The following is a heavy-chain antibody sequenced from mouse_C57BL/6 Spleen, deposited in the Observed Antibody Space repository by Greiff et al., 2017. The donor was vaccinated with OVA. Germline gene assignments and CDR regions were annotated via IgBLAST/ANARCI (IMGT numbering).Heavy chain of an antibody. Sequence: EVQRVESGGGLVQPKGSLKLSCAASGFTFNTYAMHWVRQAPGKGLEWVARIRSKSSNYATYYADSVKDRFTISRDDSQSMLYLQMNNLKTEDTTMYYCVRDQHYYGSSYGYFDVWGTGTTVTVSS. J-gene: IGHJ1*03. CDR1: GFTFNTYA. D-gene: IGHD1-1*01. V-gene: IGHV10-3*01. CDR3: VRDQHYYGSSYGYFDV. CDR2: IRSKSSNYAT.